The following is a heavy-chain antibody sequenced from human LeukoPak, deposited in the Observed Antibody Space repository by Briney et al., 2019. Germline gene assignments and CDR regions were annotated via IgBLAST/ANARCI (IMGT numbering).Heavy chain of an antibody. D-gene: IGHD3-9*01. V-gene: IGHV4-31*03. CDR2: IYYSGST. CDR3: TQKAAYDILTGYSKPSPFDY. Sequence: SQTLSLTCIVSGGSISRGGSYWTWIRQHPRKGLEWIGYIYYSGSTYYNPSLKSRVIISIDTSKNQFSLNLNSVTAADTAVFFFTQKAAYDILTGYSKPSPFDYWGQGTLVTVSS. CDR1: GGSISRGGSY. J-gene: IGHJ4*02.